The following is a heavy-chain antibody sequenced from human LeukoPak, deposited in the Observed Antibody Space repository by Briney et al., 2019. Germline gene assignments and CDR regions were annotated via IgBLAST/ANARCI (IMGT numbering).Heavy chain of an antibody. CDR3: ATDGGNHNFDY. Sequence: ASVKVSCKASGFTFTYYYLPRVRQAPGQGLEWMGRIILNGGATSYAQKFQDRVTLTRDTSISTAYVELIRQTSDDAAVYYCATDGGNHNFDYWGQGTLVTVSS. J-gene: IGHJ4*02. D-gene: IGHD1-14*01. CDR2: IILNGGAT. V-gene: IGHV1-2*06. CDR1: GFTFTYYY.